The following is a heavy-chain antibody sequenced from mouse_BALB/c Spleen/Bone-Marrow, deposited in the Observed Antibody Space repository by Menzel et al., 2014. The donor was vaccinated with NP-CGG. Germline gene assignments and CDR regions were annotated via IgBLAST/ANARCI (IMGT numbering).Heavy chain of an antibody. CDR3: VRVYGNYDAMNY. Sequence: QVQLQQSGAELARPGASVKMFCRASGYTFTTYTMHWVKQRPGQGLEWIGYINPSSGYTYYNQKFKDKATLTADKSSSAAYLQLSSLTSEDSAVYYCVRVYGNYDAMNYWGQGTPVTVSS. V-gene: IGHV1-4*01. J-gene: IGHJ4*01. D-gene: IGHD2-1*01. CDR1: GYTFTTYT. CDR2: INPSSGYT.